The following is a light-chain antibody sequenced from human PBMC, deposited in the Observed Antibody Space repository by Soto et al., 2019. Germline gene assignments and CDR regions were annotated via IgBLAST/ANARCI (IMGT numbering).Light chain of an antibody. CDR2: SNN. V-gene: IGLV1-44*01. J-gene: IGLJ1*01. CDR1: SSNIGSNA. Sequence: QSVLTQPPSASGTPGQRVTISCSGSSSNIGSNAVTWYQHLPGTAPKLLIYSNNQRPSEVPDRFSGSKSGTSASLAISGLQSEDEADYYCAAWDDSLNGYVFGTGTKLTVL. CDR3: AAWDDSLNGYV.